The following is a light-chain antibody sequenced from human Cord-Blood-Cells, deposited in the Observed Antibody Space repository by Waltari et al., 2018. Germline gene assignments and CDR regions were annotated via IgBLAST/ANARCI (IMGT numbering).Light chain of an antibody. Sequence: QSVLTQPPSASGTPGQRVTISCSGSSSNIGSNTVNWYQQLPGTAPKLLISSNNRRPAGVPDRFAGSKAGTAASLAISVLQSEDEADYYCAAWDDSLNGVFGGGTKLTVL. CDR1: SSNIGSNT. CDR3: AAWDDSLNGV. V-gene: IGLV1-44*01. CDR2: SNN. J-gene: IGLJ3*02.